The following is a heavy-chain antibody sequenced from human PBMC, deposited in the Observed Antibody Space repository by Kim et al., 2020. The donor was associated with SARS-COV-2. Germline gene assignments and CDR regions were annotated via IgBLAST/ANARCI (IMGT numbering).Heavy chain of an antibody. J-gene: IGHJ6*02. D-gene: IGHD2-15*01. V-gene: IGHV3-23*01. Sequence: GQGRFTISRDNSKTTLYLQRNSLRAEDTAVYYCAKDGCRVVVAATCGMDVWGQGTTVTVSS. CDR3: AKDGCRVVVAATCGMDV.